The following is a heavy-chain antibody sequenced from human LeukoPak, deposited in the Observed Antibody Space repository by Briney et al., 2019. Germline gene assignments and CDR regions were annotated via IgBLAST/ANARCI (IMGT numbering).Heavy chain of an antibody. CDR3: ASQFTYYDILTGYYPPYDY. CDR2: INILSNYI. V-gene: IGHV3-21*01. Sequence: GGSLRLSCAASGFTFSSYSMNWVRQAPGKGLEWVSSINILSNYIYYADSVKGRFTISRDNAKNSLYLQMNSLRAEDTAVYYCASQFTYYDILTGYYPPYDYWGQGTLVTVSS. CDR1: GFTFSSYS. D-gene: IGHD3-9*01. J-gene: IGHJ4*02.